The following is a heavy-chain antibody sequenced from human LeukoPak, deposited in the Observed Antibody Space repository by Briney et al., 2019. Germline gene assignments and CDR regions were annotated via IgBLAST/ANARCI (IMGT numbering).Heavy chain of an antibody. CDR2: IYHSGST. Sequence: SGTLSLTCAVSGGSISSSNWWSWVRQPPGKGLEWIGEIYHSGSTNYNPSLKSRVTISVDKSKNQFSLKLSSVTAADTAVYYCARGVSVLSGWYNYYYYMDVWGKGTTVTVSS. J-gene: IGHJ6*03. V-gene: IGHV4-4*02. CDR1: GGSISSSNW. D-gene: IGHD6-19*01. CDR3: ARGVSVLSGWYNYYYYMDV.